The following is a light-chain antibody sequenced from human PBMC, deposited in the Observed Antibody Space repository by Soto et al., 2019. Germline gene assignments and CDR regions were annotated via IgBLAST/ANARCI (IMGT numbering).Light chain of an antibody. J-gene: IGLJ1*01. CDR2: NND. Sequence: QSALTQPPSASGTPGQRVTISCSGGSSNIGTDSVNWYQQLLGRAPKLLIYNNDLRPSGVPDRFSGSKSGTSASLAISGLQSEDEAGYYCAAWDDSLNGFYVFGIGTKVTVL. CDR3: AAWDDSLNGFYV. CDR1: SSNIGTDS. V-gene: IGLV1-44*01.